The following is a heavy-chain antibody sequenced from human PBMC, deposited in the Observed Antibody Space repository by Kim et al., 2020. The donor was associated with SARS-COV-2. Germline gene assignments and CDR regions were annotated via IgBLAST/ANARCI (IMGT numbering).Heavy chain of an antibody. V-gene: IGHV3-49*03. CDR2: IRSKAYGGTT. CDR3: TRNFYWGGPHRDAFDI. CDR1: GFTFGDYA. D-gene: IGHD2-21*01. Sequence: GGSLRLSCTASGFTFGDYAMSWFRQAPGKGLEWVGFIRSKAYGGTTEYAASVKGRFTISRDDSKSIAYLQMNSLKTEDTAVYYCTRNFYWGGPHRDAFDIWGQGTMVTVSS. J-gene: IGHJ3*02.